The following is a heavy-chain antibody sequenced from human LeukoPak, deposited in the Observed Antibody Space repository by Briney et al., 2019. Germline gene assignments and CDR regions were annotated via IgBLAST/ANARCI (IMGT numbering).Heavy chain of an antibody. CDR2: IWYDGSDK. CDR3: ARERYCDPTSCNNWFDP. D-gene: IGHD2-2*01. J-gene: IGHJ5*02. V-gene: IGHV3-33*01. CDR1: GFIFSTYG. Sequence: GGSLRLSCSASGFIFSTYGMHWGRQAPGKGLEWVAIIWYDGSDKYYADSVKGRFTISRDNSKNTLFLQMNSLRAEDTAVYYCARERYCDPTSCNNWFDPWGQGTLVTVSS.